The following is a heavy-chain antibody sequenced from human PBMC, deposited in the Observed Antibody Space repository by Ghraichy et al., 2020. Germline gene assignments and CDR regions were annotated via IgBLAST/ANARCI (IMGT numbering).Heavy chain of an antibody. V-gene: IGHV3-7*03. CDR3: ARGLGSSDSYYFDY. Sequence: GVLRLSCAASGFTFSSYLMSWVRQAPGKGLEWVANIKQDGSEKYYVDSVKGRFTISRDNAKNSLYLQMNSLRAEDTAVYYCARGLGSSDSYYFDYWGQGTLVTVSS. D-gene: IGHD6-19*01. CDR1: GFTFSSYL. CDR2: IKQDGSEK. J-gene: IGHJ4*02.